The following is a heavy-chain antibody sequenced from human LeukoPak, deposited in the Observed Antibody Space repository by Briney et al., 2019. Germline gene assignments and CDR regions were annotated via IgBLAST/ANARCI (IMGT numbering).Heavy chain of an antibody. D-gene: IGHD5-12*01. Sequence: GGSLRLSCAASGITLSTYAMHWVRQAPGKGLEWVAVMSYDGNNKYYADSVRGRFTISRDNSKNTLYLQMKSLRPEDTAVYYCARDLGGNDSIWGQGTLVTVSS. J-gene: IGHJ4*02. CDR2: MSYDGNNK. CDR1: GITLSTYA. CDR3: ARDLGGNDSI. V-gene: IGHV3-30-3*01.